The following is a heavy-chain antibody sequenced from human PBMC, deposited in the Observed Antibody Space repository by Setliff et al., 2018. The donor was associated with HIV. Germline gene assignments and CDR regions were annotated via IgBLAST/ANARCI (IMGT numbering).Heavy chain of an antibody. Sequence: GGSLRLSCAASGFSLSGYDMTWVRQAPGKGLEWVSVISNTGGTSYYADSVRGRFTLSRDTSKNTLYLQMTGLRAEDTAVYYCAKDRDERWFGELLSPFTFDYWGQGALVTVSS. CDR2: ISNTGGTS. D-gene: IGHD3-10*01. CDR1: GFSLSGYD. J-gene: IGHJ4*02. V-gene: IGHV3-23*01. CDR3: AKDRDERWFGELLSPFTFDY.